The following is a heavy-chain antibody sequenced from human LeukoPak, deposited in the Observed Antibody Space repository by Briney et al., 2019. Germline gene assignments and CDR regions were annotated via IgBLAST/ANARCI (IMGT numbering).Heavy chain of an antibody. Sequence: GGSLRLSCVASGSTFSSIWMSWVRQAPGKGLEGVGNIQPDGSEQYPVDSVKGRFTISRDNARNSLYLQMNSLRVEDTAVYYCAGQHYARFDPWGQGTLVTVSS. V-gene: IGHV3-7*01. CDR1: GSTFSSIW. CDR3: AGQHYARFDP. D-gene: IGHD3-16*01. J-gene: IGHJ5*02. CDR2: IQPDGSEQ.